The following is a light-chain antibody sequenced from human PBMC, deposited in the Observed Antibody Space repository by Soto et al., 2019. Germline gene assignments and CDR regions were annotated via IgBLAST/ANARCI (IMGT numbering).Light chain of an antibody. CDR3: QQYGGSPRT. Sequence: EIVMTQSPATLSVSPGERATLSCRASQSVSSNLAWYQQKRGQAPRLLIHGASNRATGIPDRFSGSGSGTDFTLTITRLEPEDFAVYYCQQYGGSPRTFGQGTKVEVK. J-gene: IGKJ1*01. V-gene: IGKV3-20*01. CDR1: QSVSSN. CDR2: GAS.